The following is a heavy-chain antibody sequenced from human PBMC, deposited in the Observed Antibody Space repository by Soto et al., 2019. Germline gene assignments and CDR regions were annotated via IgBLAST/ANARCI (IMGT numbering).Heavy chain of an antibody. CDR3: AKTLVFVYHPDMDV. CDR2: VIPIQGTA. D-gene: IGHD3-10*01. Sequence: QVQLVQSGAEVKKTGSSVKVSCEASGGSFTSYIFTWVRQAPGQGLEWMGRVIPIQGTANYALKFQDRVTITADNYTNTVYMELRSLRPEDTALYYCAKTLVFVYHPDMDVWGKGTTVTVSS. CDR1: GGSFTSYI. V-gene: IGHV1-69*08. J-gene: IGHJ6*03.